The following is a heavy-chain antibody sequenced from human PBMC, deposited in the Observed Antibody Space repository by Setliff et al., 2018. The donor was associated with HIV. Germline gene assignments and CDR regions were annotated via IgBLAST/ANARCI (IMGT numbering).Heavy chain of an antibody. V-gene: IGHV4-34*01. CDR2: IYTSGST. Sequence: SETLSLTCAVYGGSFSGYYWSWIRQPPGKGLEWIGYIYTSGSTNYNPSLKSRVFISVDLSINQFSLKLHSVTAADTAVYYCARTTYSGSYFNDSWGQGTLVTVSS. J-gene: IGHJ5*01. CDR3: ARTTYSGSYFNDS. D-gene: IGHD1-26*01. CDR1: GGSFSGYY.